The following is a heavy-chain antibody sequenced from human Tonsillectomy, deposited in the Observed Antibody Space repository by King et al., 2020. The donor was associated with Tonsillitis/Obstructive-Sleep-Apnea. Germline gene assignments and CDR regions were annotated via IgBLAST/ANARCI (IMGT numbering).Heavy chain of an antibody. CDR3: AKVQNRIQLWSSALDY. Sequence: QLVQSGGVVVQPGGSLRHSCAASGFTFDDYTMHWVRQAPGKGLEWVSLISWDGGSTYYADSVKGRFTISRDNSKNSLYLQMNSLRTEDTALFYCAKVQNRIQLWSSALDYRGQGTLVTVSS. V-gene: IGHV3-43*01. CDR2: ISWDGGST. J-gene: IGHJ4*02. CDR1: GFTFDDYT. D-gene: IGHD5-18*01.